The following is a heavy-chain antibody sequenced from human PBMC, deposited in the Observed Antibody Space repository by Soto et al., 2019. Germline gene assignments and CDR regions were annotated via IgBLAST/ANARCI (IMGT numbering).Heavy chain of an antibody. J-gene: IGHJ6*02. CDR1: GFRFSDYG. D-gene: IGHD5-12*01. Sequence: QVHLVESGGGVVQPGRSLRLACAVSGFRFSDYGMHWVRQAPGKGLEWVAVISNDGSKKYYGDSVQGRFIISRDDSKSTVYVQMDSLKPEDTAVYYCAKTRRGYDMFFYGLDVWGQGTTVTVSS. V-gene: IGHV3-30*18. CDR3: AKTRRGYDMFFYGLDV. CDR2: ISNDGSKK.